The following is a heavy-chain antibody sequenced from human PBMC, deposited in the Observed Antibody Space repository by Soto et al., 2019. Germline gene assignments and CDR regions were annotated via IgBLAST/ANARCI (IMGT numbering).Heavy chain of an antibody. D-gene: IGHD1-1*01. CDR1: GFAFTTYG. V-gene: IGHV1-18*01. Sequence: QVHLVQSRPEVKKPGASVKVSCKGSGFAFTTYGITWVRQAPGQGLEWMGWISAHNGNTNYAQKLQGRVTVTRDTSTSTAYMELRSLSSDDTAVYYCARGRYGDYWGQGALVTVSS. CDR3: ARGRYGDY. CDR2: ISAHNGNT. J-gene: IGHJ4*02.